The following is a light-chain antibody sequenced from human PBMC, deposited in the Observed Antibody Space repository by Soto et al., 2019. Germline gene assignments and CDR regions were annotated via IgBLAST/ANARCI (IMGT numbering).Light chain of an antibody. CDR3: SAYTSTTTRV. V-gene: IGLV2-14*03. CDR2: EVS. Sequence: QSALTQPASVSGSPGQSITISCTGTSSDVGGYNYVSWYQQHPGKGPKLMLYEVSNRPSGVSNRFSGSKSGNTATLTISGLQAEDEADYYCSAYTSTTTRVFGTGTKVTVL. J-gene: IGLJ1*01. CDR1: SSDVGGYNY.